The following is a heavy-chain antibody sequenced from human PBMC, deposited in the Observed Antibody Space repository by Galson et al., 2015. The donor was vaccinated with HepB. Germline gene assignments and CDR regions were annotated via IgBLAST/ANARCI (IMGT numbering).Heavy chain of an antibody. D-gene: IGHD1-26*01. CDR2: ISSSSDSI. J-gene: IGHJ4*02. CDR3: ARDLWELHWLAY. V-gene: IGHV3-21*01. Sequence: SLRLSCAASGFTFSSYSMNWVRQAPGKGLEWVPSISSSSDSIYYAESLKGRFTISRDNAKNSLYLQMNSLRAEDTAVYYCARDLWELHWLAYWGQGTLVTVSS. CDR1: GFTFSSYS.